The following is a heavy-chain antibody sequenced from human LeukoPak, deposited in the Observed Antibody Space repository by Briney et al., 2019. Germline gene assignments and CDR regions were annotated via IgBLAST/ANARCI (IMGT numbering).Heavy chain of an antibody. Sequence: ASVKVSCKASGYTFTNYGIRWVPQAPGQGREWMGWISAYNGNTNYAQTLQGRVTMTTDTSTSSAYMELRSLRSDDTAVYYCARWDYDLWSGYLDYWGQGTLVTVSS. D-gene: IGHD3-3*01. CDR3: ARWDYDLWSGYLDY. CDR2: ISAYNGNT. CDR1: GYTFTNYG. J-gene: IGHJ4*02. V-gene: IGHV1-18*01.